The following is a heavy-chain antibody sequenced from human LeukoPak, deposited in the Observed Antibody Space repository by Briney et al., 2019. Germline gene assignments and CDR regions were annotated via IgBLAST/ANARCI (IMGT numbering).Heavy chain of an antibody. D-gene: IGHD3-3*01. CDR3: ARGKDNDFWNPFDF. CDR1: GFTLSNYA. J-gene: IGHJ4*02. V-gene: IGHV3-23*01. CDR2: IDGSGGSP. Sequence: PGGSLRLSCAASGFTLSNYAMNWVRQAPGKGLEWVSGIDGSGGSPPSADSVKGRFTISRDISKNTLYLQMDSLRAEDTAAYYCARGKDNDFWNPFDFWGQGTLVTVSS.